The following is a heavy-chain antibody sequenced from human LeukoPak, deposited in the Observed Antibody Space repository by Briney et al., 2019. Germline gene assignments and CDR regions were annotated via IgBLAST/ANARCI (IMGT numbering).Heavy chain of an antibody. J-gene: IGHJ4*02. CDR3: ARKIEVSLILWFGEDPPLDY. D-gene: IGHD3-10*01. Sequence: PSETLSLTCGVSGGSLSFYYWSWIRQSPGKGLEWIGSLYHTGSTYYNPSLKSRLTISIDTSKNQFSLKLSSVTAADTAVYYCARKIEVSLILWFGEDPPLDYWGQGTLVTVSS. CDR2: LYHTGST. CDR1: GGSLSFYY. V-gene: IGHV4-38-2*01.